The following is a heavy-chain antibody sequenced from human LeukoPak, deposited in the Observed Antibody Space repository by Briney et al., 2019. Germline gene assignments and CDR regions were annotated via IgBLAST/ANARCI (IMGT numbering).Heavy chain of an antibody. CDR2: ISWNSVSI. CDR1: GITLDDYA. V-gene: IGHV3-9*01. D-gene: IGHD2-15*01. Sequence: GRSLRLSCAASGITLDDYAMYWVRQGPGKGLEWVAGISWNSVSIGYADSVKGRFTISRDNAKNSLYLQMNSLRNEDTALYYCAKELGGGSDGLDIWGQGTMVTVSS. CDR3: AKELGGGSDGLDI. J-gene: IGHJ3*02.